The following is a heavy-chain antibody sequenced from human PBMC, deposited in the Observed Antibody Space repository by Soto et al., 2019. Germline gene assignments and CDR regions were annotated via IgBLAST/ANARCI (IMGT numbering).Heavy chain of an antibody. D-gene: IGHD3-10*01. V-gene: IGHV1-69*13. CDR1: GGTFSSYA. Sequence: ASVKVSCKASGGTFSSYAISWVRQAPGQGLEWMGGIIPIFGTANYAQKFQGRVTITADESTSTAYMELSSLRSEDTAVYYCARDRGTMVRGVSYYYYYGMDVWGQGTTVTVS. CDR3: ARDRGTMVRGVSYYYYYGMDV. CDR2: IIPIFGTA. J-gene: IGHJ6*02.